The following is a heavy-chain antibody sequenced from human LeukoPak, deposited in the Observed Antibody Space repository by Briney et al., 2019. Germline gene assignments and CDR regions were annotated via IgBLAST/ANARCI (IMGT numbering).Heavy chain of an antibody. J-gene: IGHJ4*02. D-gene: IGHD6-13*01. CDR3: ARAQSSSWRFDY. V-gene: IGHV3-30*03. CDR2: ISYDGSKQ. CDR1: GFTFSSHD. Sequence: GGSLRLSCAASGFTFSSHDMHWVRQAPGKGLEWVAAISYDGSKQLYADSVKGRFTISRDNSKNTLYLQMNSLRAEDTAVYYCARAQSSSWRFDYWGQGTLVTVSS.